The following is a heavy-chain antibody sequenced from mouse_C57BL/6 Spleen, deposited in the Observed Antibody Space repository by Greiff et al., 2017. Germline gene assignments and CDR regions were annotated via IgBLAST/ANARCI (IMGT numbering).Heavy chain of an antibody. V-gene: IGHV1-80*01. Sequence: QVQLKESGAELVKPGASVKISCKASGYAFSSYWMNWVKQRPGEGLEWIGQIYPGDGDTNYNGKFKGKATLTADKSSSTAYMQLSSLTSEDSAVYFCARLYDGYPYFDVWGTGTTVTVSS. J-gene: IGHJ1*03. CDR1: GYAFSSYW. CDR2: IYPGDGDT. D-gene: IGHD2-3*01. CDR3: ARLYDGYPYFDV.